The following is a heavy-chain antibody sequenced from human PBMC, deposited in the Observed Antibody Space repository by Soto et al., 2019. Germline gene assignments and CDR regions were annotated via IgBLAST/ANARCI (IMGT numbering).Heavy chain of an antibody. Sequence: GASVKVSCKASGYTFTSYAMHWVRQAPGQRLEWMGWINAGNGNTKYSQKFQGRVTITRDTSASTAYMELSSLRSEDTAVYSCARVRCYYDRDVWGQGTTVTVSS. J-gene: IGHJ6*02. CDR3: ARVRCYYDRDV. CDR1: GYTFTSYA. V-gene: IGHV1-3*01. CDR2: INAGNGNT.